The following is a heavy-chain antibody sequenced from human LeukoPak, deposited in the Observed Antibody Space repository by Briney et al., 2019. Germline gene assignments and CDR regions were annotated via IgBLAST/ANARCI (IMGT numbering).Heavy chain of an antibody. J-gene: IGHJ4*02. CDR2: ISYDGSNK. V-gene: IGHV3-30*14. CDR1: GSTFSSYA. D-gene: IGHD3-22*01. Sequence: GGSLRLSCAASGSTFSSYAMHWVRQAPGKGLEWVAVISYDGSNKYYADSVKGRFTISRDNSKNTLYLQMNSLRAEDTAVYYCARSLRGHYYDSSGYYNYFDYWGQGTLVTVSS. CDR3: ARSLRGHYYDSSGYYNYFDY.